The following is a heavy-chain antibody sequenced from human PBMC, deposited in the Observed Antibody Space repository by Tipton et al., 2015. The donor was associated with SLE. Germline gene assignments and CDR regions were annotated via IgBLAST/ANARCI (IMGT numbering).Heavy chain of an antibody. CDR3: AKDRYCGGGTCFASYFDL. V-gene: IGHV3-23*01. D-gene: IGHD2-21*01. J-gene: IGHJ4*02. CDR1: GFTFRTYA. CDR2: ISGGGGST. Sequence: SLRLSCAASGFTFRTYAMAWVRQSPGKGLEWVSLISGGGGSTHYAEAVRGRFTISRDKSKNTLSLQLNTLRTDGTAIYYCAKDRYCGGGTCFASYFDLWGQGTPVTVSS.